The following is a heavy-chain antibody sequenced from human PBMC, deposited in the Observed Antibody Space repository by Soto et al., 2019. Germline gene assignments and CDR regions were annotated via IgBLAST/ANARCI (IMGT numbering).Heavy chain of an antibody. J-gene: IGHJ6*01. CDR1: GFTFDDYA. D-gene: IGHD3-10*01. V-gene: IGHV3-9*01. Sequence: DVQLVESGGGLVQPGRSLRLSCAASGFTFDDYAMHWVRQAPGKGLEWVSGISWNSGSIGYADSVKGRFTISRDNAKNSLYLQMNSLRAEDTALYYCAKDLGYNGSGSYYHHYYGMDVW. CDR3: AKDLGYNGSGSYYHHYYGMDV. CDR2: ISWNSGSI.